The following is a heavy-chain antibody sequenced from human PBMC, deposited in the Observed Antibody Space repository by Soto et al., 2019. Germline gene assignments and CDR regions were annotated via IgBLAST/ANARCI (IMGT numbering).Heavy chain of an antibody. D-gene: IGHD1-1*01. CDR3: ARVERGTATTVVDAFDI. Sequence: SGTLSLTCAVYGGFVSSGSYYWSWIRQPPGKGLEWIGEMSHSGGTHFNPSLKSRVTISVDTSKNQFSLKMSSVTAADTALYYCARVERGTATTVVDAFDIWGPGTMVTVSS. CDR1: GGFVSSGSYY. V-gene: IGHV4-34*01. CDR2: MSHSGGT. J-gene: IGHJ3*02.